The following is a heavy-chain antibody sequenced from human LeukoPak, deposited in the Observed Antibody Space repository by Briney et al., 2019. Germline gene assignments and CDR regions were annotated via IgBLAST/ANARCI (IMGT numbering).Heavy chain of an antibody. Sequence: ASVTVSCKASGYTFTGYYMHWVRQAPGQGLEWMGWINPNSGGTNYAQKFQGRVTMTRDTSISTAYMELSRLRSDDTAVYYCARISSSYIDAFDIWGQGTMVTVSS. CDR1: GYTFTGYY. J-gene: IGHJ3*02. V-gene: IGHV1-2*02. D-gene: IGHD6-6*01. CDR3: ARISSSYIDAFDI. CDR2: INPNSGGT.